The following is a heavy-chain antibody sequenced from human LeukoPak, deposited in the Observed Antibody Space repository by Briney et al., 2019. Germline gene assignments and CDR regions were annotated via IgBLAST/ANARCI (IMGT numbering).Heavy chain of an antibody. V-gene: IGHV4-34*01. CDR3: ARWASVRGAKESNWFDP. CDR2: INHSGST. CDR1: GGSFSGYY. D-gene: IGHD3-10*01. J-gene: IGHJ5*02. Sequence: PSETLSLTCAVYGGSFSGYYWSWIRQPPGKGLEWIGEINHSGSTNYNPSLKSRVTISVDTSKNQFSLKLSSVTAADTAVYYCARWASVRGAKESNWFDPWGQGTLVTVSS.